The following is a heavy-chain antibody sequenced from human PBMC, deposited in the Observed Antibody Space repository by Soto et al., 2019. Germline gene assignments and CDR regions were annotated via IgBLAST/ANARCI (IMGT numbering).Heavy chain of an antibody. CDR2: INPKSGGT. D-gene: IGHD3-3*01. Sequence: ASVKVSCKASRYTFTSYGMRLVRQAPGQGFEWMGWINPKSGGTNYPQKFQGRDNMTRETSLSTVYVTVTRLRADDKVVYYCAWGRSEGDWSAGFDYWGQGTLVTVSS. CDR1: RYTFTSYG. J-gene: IGHJ4*02. V-gene: IGHV1-2*02. CDR3: AWGRSEGDWSAGFDY.